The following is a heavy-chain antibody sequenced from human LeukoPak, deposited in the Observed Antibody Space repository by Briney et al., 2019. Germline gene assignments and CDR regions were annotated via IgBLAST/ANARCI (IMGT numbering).Heavy chain of an antibody. J-gene: IGHJ4*02. CDR2: TNVDNGNA. CDR1: GYTINKYT. V-gene: IGHV1-3*01. D-gene: IGHD3-16*01. CDR3: ARGSTSDWPFDH. Sequence: GASVKVSCKASGYTINKYTIHWVRQAPGQRLEWMGWTNVDNGNARYSQTFQDRITITRDTTASTAYMELSSLTSKDTAVYFCARGSTSDWPFDHWGQGALVTVSS.